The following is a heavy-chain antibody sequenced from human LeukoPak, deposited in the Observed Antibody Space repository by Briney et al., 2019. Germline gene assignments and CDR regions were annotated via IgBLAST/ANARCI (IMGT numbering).Heavy chain of an antibody. CDR2: FNAGNGNT. D-gene: IGHD6-13*01. V-gene: IGHV1-3*01. Sequence: ASVNVSCKASGYTFTSYAMHWVRQAPGQRLEWMGWFNAGNGNTKHSQKFQGRVTITRDTSASTAYMELSSLRSEDTAVYYCARGLSRYSSSWYGYWGQGTLVTVSS. CDR1: GYTFTSYA. J-gene: IGHJ4*02. CDR3: ARGLSRYSSSWYGY.